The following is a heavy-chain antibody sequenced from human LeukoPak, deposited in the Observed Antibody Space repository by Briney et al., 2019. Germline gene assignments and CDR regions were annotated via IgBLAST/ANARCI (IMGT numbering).Heavy chain of an antibody. V-gene: IGHV1-18*01. CDR1: GYTFTSYG. CDR2: ISPYNGNT. CDR3: ASGALVRINLFDS. J-gene: IGHJ5*01. D-gene: IGHD3-10*01. Sequence: ASVKVSCKASGYTFTSYGISWVRQAPGQGLEWMGWISPYNGNTNYAQKLQGRVTMTTDTSTGTAYMELRSLRSDDTAVYYCASGALVRINLFDSWGQGTLVTVSS.